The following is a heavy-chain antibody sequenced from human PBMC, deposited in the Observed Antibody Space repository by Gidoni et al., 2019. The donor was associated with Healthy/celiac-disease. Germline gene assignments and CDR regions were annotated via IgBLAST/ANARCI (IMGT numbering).Heavy chain of an antibody. V-gene: IGHV1-3*01. CDR1: GSTFTSYP. CDR3: ARGARYCSSGSCYLFDY. Sequence: QAQPVQPGAEVKKPGASVKVSCKASGSTFTSYPMHWVRQAPGQRPEWMGWINAGNGNTKYSQKFQGGVTITRDTSASTAYMELSSLRSEDTAVYYCARGARYCSSGSCYLFDYWGQGTLITVSS. D-gene: IGHD2-15*01. CDR2: INAGNGNT. J-gene: IGHJ4*02.